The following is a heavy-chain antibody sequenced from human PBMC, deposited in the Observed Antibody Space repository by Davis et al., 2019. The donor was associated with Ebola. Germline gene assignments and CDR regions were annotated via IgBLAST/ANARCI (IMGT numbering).Heavy chain of an antibody. D-gene: IGHD6-13*01. V-gene: IGHV1-18*01. CDR2: ISAYNGNT. CDR1: GFTFTSSA. J-gene: IGHJ4*02. Sequence: ASVKVSCKASGFTFTSSAVQWVRQARGQRLEWIGWISAYNGNTNYEQKLQGRVTMTTDTSTSTAYMELRSLRSDDTAVYYCARVLAAAGTDWGQGTLVTVSS. CDR3: ARVLAAAGTD.